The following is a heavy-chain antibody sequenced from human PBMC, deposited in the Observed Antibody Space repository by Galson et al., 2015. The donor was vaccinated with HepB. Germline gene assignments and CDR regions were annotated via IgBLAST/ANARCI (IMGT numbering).Heavy chain of an antibody. Sequence: QSGAEVKKPGESLRISCKGSGYSFTSYWISWVRQMPGKGLEWMGRIDPSDSYTNYSPSFQGHVTISADKSISTAYLQWSSLKASDTAMYYCARLPAGTGGYYYYYYGMDVWGQGTTVTVSS. CDR3: ARLPAGTGGYYYYYYGMDV. CDR1: GYSFTSYW. D-gene: IGHD6-13*01. V-gene: IGHV5-10-1*01. CDR2: IDPSDSYT. J-gene: IGHJ6*02.